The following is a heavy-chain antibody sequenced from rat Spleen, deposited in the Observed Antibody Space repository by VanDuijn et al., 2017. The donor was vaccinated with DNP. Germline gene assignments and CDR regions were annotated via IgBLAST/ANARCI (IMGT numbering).Heavy chain of an antibody. CDR3: AREVIVRSTFSY. V-gene: IGHV3-1*01. J-gene: IGHJ2*01. D-gene: IGHD4-3*01. Sequence: EVQLQESGPGLVKPSQSLSLTCSVTGYSITSNYWAWIRKFPGNKMEWIGYISYSGSTGYNPSLKGRISITRDTSKNQFFLQLNSITAEDTATYFCAREVIVRSTFSYWGQGVMVTVSS. CDR1: GYSITSNY. CDR2: ISYSGST.